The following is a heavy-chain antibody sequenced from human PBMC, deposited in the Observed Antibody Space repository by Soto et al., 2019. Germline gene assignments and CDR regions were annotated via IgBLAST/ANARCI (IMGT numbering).Heavy chain of an antibody. Sequence: PGGSLRLSCTASGFTFGDYAMSWFRQAPWKGLEWVGFIRSKAYGGTTEYAASVKGRFTISRDDSKSIAYLQMNSLKTEDTAVYYCTRVSSAVTTYYYYMDVWGKGTTVTVSS. CDR1: GFTFGDYA. CDR3: TRVSSAVTTYYYYMDV. D-gene: IGHD4-4*01. V-gene: IGHV3-49*03. J-gene: IGHJ6*03. CDR2: IRSKAYGGTT.